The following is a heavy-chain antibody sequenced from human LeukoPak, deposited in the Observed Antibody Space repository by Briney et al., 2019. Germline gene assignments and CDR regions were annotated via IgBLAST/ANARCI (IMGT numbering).Heavy chain of an antibody. J-gene: IGHJ4*02. V-gene: IGHV3-7*01. Sequence: TGGSLRLSCAASGFTFSSYWMSWVRQAPGKGLEWVANIKQDGSEKYYVDSVKGRFTISRDNSKNSLYLQMNSLRAEDTAVYYCASTHPMTTVTTGPFDYWGQGTLVTVSS. CDR2: IKQDGSEK. CDR1: GFTFSSYW. D-gene: IGHD4-17*01. CDR3: ASTHPMTTVTTGPFDY.